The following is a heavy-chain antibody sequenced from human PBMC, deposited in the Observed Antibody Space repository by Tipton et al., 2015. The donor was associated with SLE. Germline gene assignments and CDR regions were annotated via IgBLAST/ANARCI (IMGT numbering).Heavy chain of an antibody. D-gene: IGHD2-15*01. Sequence: TLSLTCTVSGGSITSHYWNWIRQPQGKGLEWIGYVSYSGTTSYKPSLESRVTISVDRAKNQFSLKLRSVTAADTAVYYCAGGWQDYCSGGTCYALDYWGQGTLVTVSS. V-gene: IGHV4-59*11. J-gene: IGHJ4*02. CDR3: AGGWQDYCSGGTCYALDY. CDR2: VSYSGTT. CDR1: GGSITSHY.